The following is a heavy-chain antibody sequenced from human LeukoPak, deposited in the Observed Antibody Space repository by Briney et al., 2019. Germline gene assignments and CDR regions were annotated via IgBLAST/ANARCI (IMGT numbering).Heavy chain of an antibody. Sequence: GGSLRLSCAASGFTFRTYDMSWVRQAPGKGLEWVSTISASGGTTYYADSVKSRSTISRDNSKSTLFLRMNSLRAEDTAVYYCAKDIAQGYTFGSIEQDYWGQGTLVTVSS. J-gene: IGHJ4*02. CDR3: AKDIAQGYTFGSIEQDY. CDR1: GFTFRTYD. D-gene: IGHD5-18*01. CDR2: ISASGGTT. V-gene: IGHV3-23*01.